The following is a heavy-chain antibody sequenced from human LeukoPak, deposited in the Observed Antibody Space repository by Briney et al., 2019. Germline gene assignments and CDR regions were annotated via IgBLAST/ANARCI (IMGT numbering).Heavy chain of an antibody. V-gene: IGHV1-2*04. CDR1: GYTFTGYY. Sequence: GASVTVSCKASGYTFTGYYMHWVRQAPGQGLEWMGWINPNSGGTNYAQKFQGWVTMTRDTSISTAYMELSRLRSDDTAVYYCARDRSYYFDYWGQGTLVTVSS. D-gene: IGHD1-26*01. CDR3: ARDRSYYFDY. CDR2: INPNSGGT. J-gene: IGHJ4*02.